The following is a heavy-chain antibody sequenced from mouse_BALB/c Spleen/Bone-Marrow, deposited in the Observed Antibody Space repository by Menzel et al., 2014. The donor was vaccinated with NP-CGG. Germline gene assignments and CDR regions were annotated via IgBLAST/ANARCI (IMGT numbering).Heavy chain of an antibody. CDR2: ISNGGGST. Sequence: EVKPVESGGNLVQPGGSLKLSCAASGFTFSSYTMSWVRQTPEKRLEWVAYISNGGGSTYYPDTVKGRFTISRDNATNTLYLQMSSLKSEDTAMYYCARQSYEGFAYWGQGTLVTVSA. CDR3: ARQSYEGFAY. J-gene: IGHJ3*01. CDR1: GFTFSSYT. V-gene: IGHV5-12-2*01. D-gene: IGHD2-3*01.